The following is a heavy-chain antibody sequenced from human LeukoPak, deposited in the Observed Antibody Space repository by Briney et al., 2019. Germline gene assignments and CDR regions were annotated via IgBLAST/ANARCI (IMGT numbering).Heavy chain of an antibody. CDR1: GFTVSSNY. Sequence: GGSLRLSCAASGFTVSSNYMSWVRQAPGKGLVWVSRINSDGSSTSYADSVKGRFTISRDNAKNTLYLQMNSLRAEDTAVYYCARDGDSSGWYPNFDYWGQGTLVTVSS. CDR3: ARDGDSSGWYPNFDY. V-gene: IGHV3-74*01. J-gene: IGHJ4*02. CDR2: INSDGSST. D-gene: IGHD6-19*01.